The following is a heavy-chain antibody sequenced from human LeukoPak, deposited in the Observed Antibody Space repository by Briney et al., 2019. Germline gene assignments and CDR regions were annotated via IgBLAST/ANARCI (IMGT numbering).Heavy chain of an antibody. CDR2: INSDGSTT. CDR1: GFTFSGYW. J-gene: IGHJ4*02. Sequence: GGSLRLSCAASGFTFSGYWMHWAPKPPGRGLVWVSRINSDGSTTSYADSVMGRFTISRDNAKNTLYLQMNSLRAEDTAVYYCARVIYSGWEGELSDWGQGTLVTVSS. CDR3: ARVIYSGWEGELSD. D-gene: IGHD6-19*01. V-gene: IGHV3-74*01.